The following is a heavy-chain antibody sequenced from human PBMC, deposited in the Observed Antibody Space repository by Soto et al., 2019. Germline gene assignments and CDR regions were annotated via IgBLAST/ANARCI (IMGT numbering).Heavy chain of an antibody. CDR1: GGTFSSYA. D-gene: IGHD3-22*01. J-gene: IGHJ4*02. CDR2: IIPIFGTA. CDR3: ARDHRETYYYDSSGYSGFDY. V-gene: IGHV1-69*01. Sequence: QVQLVQSGAEVKKPGSSVKVSCKASGGTFSSYAISWVRQAPGQGLEWMGGIIPIFGTANYAQKFQGRVTLTADESTSTAYMELSSLRSEDTAVYYCARDHRETYYYDSSGYSGFDYWGQGTLVTVSS.